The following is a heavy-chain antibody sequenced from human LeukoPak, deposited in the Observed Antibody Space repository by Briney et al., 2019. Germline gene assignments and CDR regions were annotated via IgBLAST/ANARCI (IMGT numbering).Heavy chain of an antibody. D-gene: IGHD3-3*01. V-gene: IGHV1-8*03. CDR2: MNPNSGNT. J-gene: IGHJ5*02. CDR3: ARDLGVVTPRFDP. CDR1: GYTFTSYD. Sequence: ASVRVSCKASGYTFTSYDINWVRQAPGQGREWMGWMNPNSGNTGYAQKFQGRVTIGRNISRSTAYMELTSLRSEDTAVYYCARDLGVVTPRFDPWGQGTLVIVSS.